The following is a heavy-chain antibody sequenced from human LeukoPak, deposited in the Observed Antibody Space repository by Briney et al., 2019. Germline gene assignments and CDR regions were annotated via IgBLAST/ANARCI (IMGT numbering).Heavy chain of an antibody. CDR1: GGSISSYY. Sequence: SETLSLTCTVSGGSISSYYWSWIRQPPGKGLEWIGYIYYSGSTNYNPSLKSRVTISVDTSKNQFSLKLSSVTAADTAVYYCARHRNCDGDCYCFDYWGQGTLVTVSS. D-gene: IGHD2-21*02. J-gene: IGHJ4*02. CDR3: ARHRNCDGDCYCFDY. CDR2: IYYSGST. V-gene: IGHV4-59*01.